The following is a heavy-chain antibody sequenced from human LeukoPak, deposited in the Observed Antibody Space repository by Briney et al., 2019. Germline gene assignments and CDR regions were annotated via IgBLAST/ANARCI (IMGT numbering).Heavy chain of an antibody. D-gene: IGHD6-13*01. CDR1: GSTFSSYA. CDR3: AKGSVAAAAIFDY. CDR2: IGASGGST. Sequence: PGGSLRLSCATSGSTFSSYAMSWVRQAPGKGLEWVSGIGASGGSTYYADSVKGRFTISRDNSKNTLYLQMNSLRTEDTAVYYCAKGSVAAAAIFDYWGQGTLVTVSS. V-gene: IGHV3-23*01. J-gene: IGHJ4*02.